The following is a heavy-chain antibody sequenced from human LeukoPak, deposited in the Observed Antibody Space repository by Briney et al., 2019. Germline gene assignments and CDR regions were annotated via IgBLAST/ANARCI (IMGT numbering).Heavy chain of an antibody. J-gene: IGHJ6*03. CDR3: ARDYIPHPMDV. Sequence: ASVNVSCKVSGYTFTGYYMHWVRQAPGQGLEWMGWINPNSGGTNYVQKFQGRVTMTRDTSISTAYMELSRLRSDDTAVYYCARDYIPHPMDVWGRGTTVTVSS. V-gene: IGHV1-2*02. CDR1: GYTFTGYY. CDR2: INPNSGGT. D-gene: IGHD2-21*01.